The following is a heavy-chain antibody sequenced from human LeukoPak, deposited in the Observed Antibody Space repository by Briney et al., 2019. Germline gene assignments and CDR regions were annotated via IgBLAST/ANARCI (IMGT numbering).Heavy chain of an antibody. CDR1: GFTLSSYS. V-gene: IGHV3-21*01. CDR2: ISSSSSYI. CDR3: ARDRYDRSGYYDY. Sequence: GGSLGLSCAASGFTLSSYSMNWVRQAPGKGLEWVSSISSSSSYIHYTDSAKGRFTISRDNTKKSLYLQMNSLRAEDTAVYYCARDRYDRSGYYDYWGQGTLVTVSS. J-gene: IGHJ4*02. D-gene: IGHD3-22*01.